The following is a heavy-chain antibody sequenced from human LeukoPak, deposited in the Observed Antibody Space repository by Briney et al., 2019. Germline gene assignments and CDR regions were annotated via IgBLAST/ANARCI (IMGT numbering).Heavy chain of an antibody. D-gene: IGHD1-26*01. V-gene: IGHV1-8*01. CDR3: ARGLGSAVGATY. Sequence: ASVKVSCKASGYTFTSYDINWVRLATGQGLEWMGWMNPNSANTGYAQKFQGRVTMTRNTSISTAYMELSSLRSEDTAVYYCARGLGSAVGATYWGQGTLVTVSS. J-gene: IGHJ4*02. CDR2: MNPNSANT. CDR1: GYTFTSYD.